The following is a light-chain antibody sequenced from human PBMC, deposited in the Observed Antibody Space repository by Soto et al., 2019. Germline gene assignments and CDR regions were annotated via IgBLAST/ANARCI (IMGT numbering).Light chain of an antibody. CDR3: QQRSDWPLT. CDR1: QSVSSY. V-gene: IGKV3-11*01. CDR2: DAS. J-gene: IGKJ4*01. Sequence: EIVLTQSPTTLSLSPGERATLSCRASQSVSSYFAWYQQKPGQAPRLLIYDASTRAADIPARFSGSGSGTDFTLTISSLEPEDFAVYYGQQRSDWPLTFGGGTKVEIK.